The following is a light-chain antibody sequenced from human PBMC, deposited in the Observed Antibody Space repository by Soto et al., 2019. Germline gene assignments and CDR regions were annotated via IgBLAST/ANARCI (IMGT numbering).Light chain of an antibody. CDR1: QGISSF. CDR3: QQLNSYPLT. V-gene: IGKV1-9*01. J-gene: IGKJ4*01. Sequence: IQLTQSPSSLSASVGDRVTITCRASQGISSFLAWFQQKPGKAPKLLIYAASTLQSGVPSRFSGSGSGTDFTLTISSLQHEDFATYYCQQLNSYPLTFGGGTKVESK. CDR2: AAS.